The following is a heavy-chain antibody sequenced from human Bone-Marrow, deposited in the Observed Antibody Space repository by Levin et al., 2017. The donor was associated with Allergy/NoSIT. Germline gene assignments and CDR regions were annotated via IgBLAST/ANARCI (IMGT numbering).Heavy chain of an antibody. CDR1: GGSLKSGPYS. J-gene: IGHJ6*02. V-gene: IGHV4-30-2*01. Sequence: PSETLSLTCAVSGGSLKSGPYSWSWIRQPPGKGLEWIGYIYHSGSTYYNPSLKSRVTISVDRSKNQFSLKLTSVTAADTAVYYCARDRPGDCCSMDVWGQGTTVTVSS. CDR2: IYHSGST. D-gene: IGHD2-21*02. CDR3: ARDRPGDCCSMDV.